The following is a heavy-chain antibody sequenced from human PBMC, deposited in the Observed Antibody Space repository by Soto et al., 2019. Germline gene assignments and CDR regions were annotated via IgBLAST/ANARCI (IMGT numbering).Heavy chain of an antibody. V-gene: IGHV1-18*04. Sequence: ASVKVSCKASGYTFTSYGISWVRQAPGQGLEWMGWISAYNGNTNYAQKLQGRVTMTTDTPTSTAYMELRSLRSDDTAVYYCERSQYDSSGYYIECWGQGTLVTVSS. CDR1: GYTFTSYG. J-gene: IGHJ4*02. CDR3: ERSQYDSSGYYIEC. CDR2: ISAYNGNT. D-gene: IGHD3-22*01.